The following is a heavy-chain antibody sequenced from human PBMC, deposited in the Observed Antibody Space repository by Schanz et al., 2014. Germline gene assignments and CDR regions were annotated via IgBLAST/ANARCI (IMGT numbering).Heavy chain of an antibody. CDR3: ARSRGFDSIFDF. D-gene: IGHD5-12*01. V-gene: IGHV3-7*01. CDR2: IKQDGSEK. J-gene: IGHJ4*02. Sequence: EVQLVESGGGLVQPRGSLRLSCAASEFSFSSFGMNWVRQAPGKGLEWVANIKQDGSEKYYVDSVKGRFTISRDNSKNTLYLQMNSLRAEDTAVYYCARSRGFDSIFDFWGRGTLVTVSS. CDR1: EFSFSSFG.